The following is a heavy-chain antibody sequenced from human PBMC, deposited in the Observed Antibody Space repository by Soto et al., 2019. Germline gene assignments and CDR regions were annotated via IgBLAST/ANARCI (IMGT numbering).Heavy chain of an antibody. CDR1: GITFGIYG. D-gene: IGHD3-3*01. CDR2: ISYDESNI. J-gene: IGHJ5*02. Sequence: GGSLRLSCAASGITFGIYGMHWVRQAPGKGLEWVAVISYDESNIYYADSVKGRFTISRDNSKNTLYLQMNSLRAEDTAVYYCAKDSQPPITIFGVVTNWFDPWGQGTLVTVSS. CDR3: AKDSQPPITIFGVVTNWFDP. V-gene: IGHV3-30*18.